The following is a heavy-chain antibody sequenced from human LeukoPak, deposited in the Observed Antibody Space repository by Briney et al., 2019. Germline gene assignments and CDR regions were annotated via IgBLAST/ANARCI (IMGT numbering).Heavy chain of an antibody. CDR1: GFAFSDNW. CDR3: ARDPLSVTGTNERYDYYGFDV. J-gene: IGHJ6*02. V-gene: IGHV3-74*01. CDR2: MNRDGRST. Sequence: PGGSLRLSCAASGFAFSDNWMDWVRQAPGQGLVWVSRMNRDGRSTYYADSVKGRFTISRDNAKNTLYLQMSSLRAEDTAVYYCARDPLSVTGTNERYDYYGFDVWGQGTTVTVSS. D-gene: IGHD6-19*01.